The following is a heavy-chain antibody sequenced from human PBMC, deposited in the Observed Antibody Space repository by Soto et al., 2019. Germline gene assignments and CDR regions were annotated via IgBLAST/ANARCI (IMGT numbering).Heavy chain of an antibody. J-gene: IGHJ4*02. CDR1: GGSVSSGSYY. V-gene: IGHV4-61*01. CDR2: IYYSGST. Sequence: PSETLSLTCTVSGGSVSSGSYYWSWIRQPPGKGLEWIGYIYYSGSTNYNPSLKGRFTISRDNAKNSLYLQMNSLRAEDTAVYYCARSSVEWSYFDYWGQGTLVTVSS. D-gene: IGHD3-3*01. CDR3: ARSSVEWSYFDY.